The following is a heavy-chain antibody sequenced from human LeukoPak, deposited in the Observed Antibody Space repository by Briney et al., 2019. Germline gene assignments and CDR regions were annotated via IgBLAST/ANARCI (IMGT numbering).Heavy chain of an antibody. CDR3: ARDEGSAYPFDY. D-gene: IGHD3-22*01. CDR1: GGSISSSSYY. J-gene: IGHJ4*02. Sequence: SETLSLTCTVSGGSISSSSYYWGWIRQPPGKGLEWIGSIYYSGSTYYNPSLKSRVTISVDTSKNQFSLNLNSVTAADTAVYFRARDEGSAYPFDYWGQGTLVTVSS. V-gene: IGHV4-39*07. CDR2: IYYSGST.